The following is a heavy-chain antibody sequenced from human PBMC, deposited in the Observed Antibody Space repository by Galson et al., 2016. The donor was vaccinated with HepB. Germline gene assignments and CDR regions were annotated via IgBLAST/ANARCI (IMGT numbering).Heavy chain of an antibody. Sequence: SVKVSCKASGGTFRNYRIDWVRQAPGQGLEWMGGIIPLSRTPNYAQKFQVRVSITADESTSSPYMEVTSLKSEDTAVYYCARGGPSNQALLFPEPLRTWGQGTLVTVSS. CDR3: ARGGPSNQALLFPEPLRT. CDR1: GGTFRNYR. J-gene: IGHJ1*01. V-gene: IGHV1-69*13. CDR2: IIPLSRTP. D-gene: IGHD1-14*01.